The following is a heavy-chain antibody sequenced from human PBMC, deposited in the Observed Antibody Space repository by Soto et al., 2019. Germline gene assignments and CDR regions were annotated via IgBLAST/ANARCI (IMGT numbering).Heavy chain of an antibody. CDR3: VRDGRGGWHFDS. J-gene: IGHJ4*02. CDR2: TKGDGSEM. D-gene: IGHD6-19*01. CDR1: VFTLSSYW. Sequence: PGWSLRLSCASSVFTLSSYWMSWIRQVPGKGLEWVANTKGDGSEMYLIDSVAGRFTISRDNARNTVSLQMNNLRVEDTALYYCVRDGRGGWHFDSWGQGTLVTVPS. V-gene: IGHV3-7*01.